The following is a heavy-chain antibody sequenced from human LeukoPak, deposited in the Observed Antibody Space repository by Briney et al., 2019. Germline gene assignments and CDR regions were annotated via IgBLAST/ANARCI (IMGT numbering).Heavy chain of an antibody. CDR2: ISWNSGSI. D-gene: IGHD3-22*01. CDR3: AKGGYYDYDAFDI. J-gene: IGHJ3*02. Sequence: PGRSLRLSCAASGFTFDDYAMHWVRQAPGKGLEWVSGISWNSGSIGYADSVKGRFTISRDNAKNSLYLQMNSLRAEDAALYYCAKGGYYDYDAFDIWGQGTMVTVSS. CDR1: GFTFDDYA. V-gene: IGHV3-9*01.